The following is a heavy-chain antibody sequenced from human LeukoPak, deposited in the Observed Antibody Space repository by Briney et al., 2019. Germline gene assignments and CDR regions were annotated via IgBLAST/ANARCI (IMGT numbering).Heavy chain of an antibody. D-gene: IGHD5-24*01. Sequence: ASVKVSCKASGYTFTGYYMHWVRQAPGQGLEWMGVINPSGTGTSYAQKFQGRITMSRDTSTSTVCMELSSLRSEDTAFYYCATDHSMANTAWWFDPWGQGALVTVSS. CDR1: GYTFTGYY. V-gene: IGHV1-46*01. J-gene: IGHJ5*02. CDR2: INPSGTGT. CDR3: ATDHSMANTAWWFDP.